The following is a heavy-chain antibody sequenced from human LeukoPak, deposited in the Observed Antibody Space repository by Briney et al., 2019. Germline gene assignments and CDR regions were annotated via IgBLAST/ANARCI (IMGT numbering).Heavy chain of an antibody. CDR1: GGSISSSSYY. D-gene: IGHD1-26*01. CDR2: ISSSGST. J-gene: IGHJ4*02. V-gene: IGHV4-39*01. Sequence: SETLSLTCTVSGGSISSSSYYWGWIRQPPGKGLEWIGSISSSGSTRYNPSLKSRVTISVDTSNNQFSLRLSSVTAADTAVYYCARSLERDGTYGNYFDYWGQGTLVTVSS. CDR3: ARSLERDGTYGNYFDY.